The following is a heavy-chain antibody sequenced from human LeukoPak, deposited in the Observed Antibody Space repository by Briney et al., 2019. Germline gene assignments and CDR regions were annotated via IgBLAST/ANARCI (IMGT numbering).Heavy chain of an antibody. CDR3: ARVNAYYYGSGSYSHFDY. V-gene: IGHV4-59*01. Sequence: PSETLSLTCTVSGGSISSYYWSWIRQPPGKGLEWIGYIYYSGSTNYNPSLKSRVTISVDTSKNQFSLKLSSVTAADTAVYYCARVNAYYYGSGSYSHFDYWGQGTLVTVSS. J-gene: IGHJ4*02. D-gene: IGHD3-10*01. CDR2: IYYSGST. CDR1: GGSISSYY.